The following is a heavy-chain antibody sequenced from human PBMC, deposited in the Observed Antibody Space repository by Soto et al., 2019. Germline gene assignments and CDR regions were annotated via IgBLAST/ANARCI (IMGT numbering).Heavy chain of an antibody. J-gene: IGHJ6*02. CDR2: IYHSGST. CDR1: GGSISSSNW. CDR3: AREFRDLRFLEWSRYYYGMDV. D-gene: IGHD3-3*01. V-gene: IGHV4-4*02. Sequence: SETLSLTCAVSGGSISSSNWWSWVRQPPGKGLEWIGEIYHSGSTNYNPSLKSRVTISVDKSKNQFSLKLSSVTAADTAVYYCAREFRDLRFLEWSRYYYGMDVWGQGTTVTVSS.